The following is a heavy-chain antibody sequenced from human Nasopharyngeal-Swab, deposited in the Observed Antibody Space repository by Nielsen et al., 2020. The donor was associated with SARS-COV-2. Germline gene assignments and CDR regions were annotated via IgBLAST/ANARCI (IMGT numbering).Heavy chain of an antibody. J-gene: IGHJ6*04. D-gene: IGHD5-18*01. Sequence: WIRQPPGKGLEWIGSIYYSGSTYYNPSLKSRVTISVDRSKNQFSLKLSSVTAADTAVYYCARGVDTAMVKDYYGMDVWGKGTTVTVSS. CDR2: IYYSGST. V-gene: IGHV4-39*07. CDR3: ARGVDTAMVKDYYGMDV.